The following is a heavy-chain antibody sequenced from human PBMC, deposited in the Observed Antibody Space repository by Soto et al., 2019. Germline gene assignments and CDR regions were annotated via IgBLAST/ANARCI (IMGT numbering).Heavy chain of an antibody. V-gene: IGHV1-3*04. D-gene: IGHD2-15*01. Sequence: QVPLVQSGAEVKKPGASVKVSCKASGYTFTSYPMHWVRLAPGQRLEWMGWINTGNGDTNYSQKFQGRVTITRDTSASTAYMELSSLRSEDTAVYYCAKSQGGCSGGSCYSFNAFDMWGQGTLVTVSS. CDR3: AKSQGGCSGGSCYSFNAFDM. CDR1: GYTFTSYP. J-gene: IGHJ3*02. CDR2: INTGNGDT.